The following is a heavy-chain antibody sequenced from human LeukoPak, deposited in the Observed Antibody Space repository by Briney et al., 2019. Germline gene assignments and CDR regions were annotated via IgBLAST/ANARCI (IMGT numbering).Heavy chain of an antibody. CDR1: GGSVVGYY. CDR3: ARVSSGYDQYYYYYNMDA. CDR2: INIIVST. D-gene: IGHD3-22*01. Sequence: KASHSLSPTRALDGGSVVGYYCSSIRHPPGRGLGWRGEINIIVSTAYNPLLKSRVTISEDTPKTQFSLKRSSVFAPRTRVCYCARVSSGYDQYYYYYNMDAWGKGNT. J-gene: IGHJ6*03. V-gene: IGHV4-34*01.